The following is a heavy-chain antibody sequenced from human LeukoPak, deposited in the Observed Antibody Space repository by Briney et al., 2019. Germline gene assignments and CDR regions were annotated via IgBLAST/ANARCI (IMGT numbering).Heavy chain of an antibody. CDR3: ARDYYGSGSYSYWYFDL. CDR2: IYYSGST. Sequence: SETLSLTCTVSGGSISSYYWSWIRQPPGKGLEWIGYIYYSGSTNYNPSLKSRVTISVDTSKNQFSLKLSSVTAADTAVYYCARDYYGSGSYSYWYFDLWGRGTLVTVSS. CDR1: GGSISSYY. V-gene: IGHV4-59*01. J-gene: IGHJ2*01. D-gene: IGHD3-10*01.